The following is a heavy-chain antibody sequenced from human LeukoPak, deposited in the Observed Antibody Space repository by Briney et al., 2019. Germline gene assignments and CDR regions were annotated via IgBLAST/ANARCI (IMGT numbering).Heavy chain of an antibody. J-gene: IGHJ4*02. CDR2: ISASGNT. CDR3: ARLIPGTTGLRKNYFDY. V-gene: IGHV4-4*09. D-gene: IGHD1-20*01. Sequence: SETLSLTCTVSGDSISSSYWNWIRQTPGKGLEWIGYISASGNTNYNPSLKSRIIISVDMSKNQFSLKLSSVTAADTAVYYCARLIPGTTGLRKNYFDYWGQGTLATVSS. CDR1: GDSISSSY.